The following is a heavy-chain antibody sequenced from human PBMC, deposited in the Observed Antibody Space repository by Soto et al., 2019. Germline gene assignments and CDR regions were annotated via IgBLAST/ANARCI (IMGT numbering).Heavy chain of an antibody. J-gene: IGHJ6*03. CDR2: ISYDGSNK. V-gene: IGHV3-30*18. CDR1: GFTFSNSG. Sequence: QVQLVESGGGVVQPGRSLRLSCAASGFTFSNSGMHWVRQAPDKGLEWVALISYDGSNKYYADSVKGRFTISRDNSKNTLYLHMNSLRAEDTAVFYCAKELCRSPTCYPYYYYMDVWGKGTTVTVSS. CDR3: AKELCRSPTCYPYYYYMDV. D-gene: IGHD2-2*01.